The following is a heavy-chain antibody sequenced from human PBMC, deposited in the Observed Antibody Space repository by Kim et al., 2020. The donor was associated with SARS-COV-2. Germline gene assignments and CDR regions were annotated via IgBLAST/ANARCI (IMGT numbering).Heavy chain of an antibody. J-gene: IGHJ4*02. V-gene: IGHV4-31*02. D-gene: IGHD3-22*01. Sequence: NPSLNSRVTISVDTSKNQFSLNLNSVTAADTAVYYCARGADSSGTVFDYWGQGTLVTVSS. CDR3: ARGADSSGTVFDY.